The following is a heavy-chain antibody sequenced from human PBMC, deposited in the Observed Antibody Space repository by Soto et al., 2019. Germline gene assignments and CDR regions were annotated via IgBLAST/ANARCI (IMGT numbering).Heavy chain of an antibody. Sequence: PGESLKISCKGSGYSFTSYWISWVRQMPGKGLEWRGRIDPSDSYTNYSPSFQGHVTISADKSISTAYLQWSSLKASDTAMYYCAAGVDIVATIATIYYYYYGMDVWGQGTTVTVSS. CDR3: AAGVDIVATIATIYYYYYGMDV. J-gene: IGHJ6*02. D-gene: IGHD5-12*01. CDR2: IDPSDSYT. V-gene: IGHV5-10-1*01. CDR1: GYSFTSYW.